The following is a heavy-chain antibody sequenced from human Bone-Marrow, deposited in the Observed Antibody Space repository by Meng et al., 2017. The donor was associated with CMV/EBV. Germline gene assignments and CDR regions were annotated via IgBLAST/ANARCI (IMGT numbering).Heavy chain of an antibody. CDR1: GYTFTSYD. Sequence: ASVKVSCKASGYTFTSYDINWVRQATGQGLEWMGWMNPNSGNTGYAQKFQGRVTMTRNTSISTAYMELSSLRSEDTAVYYCARGGITIFGVVIMRPYYYYGMDVWGQGTTVTVPS. J-gene: IGHJ6*02. CDR2: MNPNSGNT. D-gene: IGHD3-3*01. V-gene: IGHV1-8*01. CDR3: ARGGITIFGVVIMRPYYYYGMDV.